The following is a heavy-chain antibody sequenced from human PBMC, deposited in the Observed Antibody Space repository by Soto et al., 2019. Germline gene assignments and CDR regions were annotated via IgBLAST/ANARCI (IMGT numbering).Heavy chain of an antibody. Sequence: PSETLSLTCTVSGASIDSGDYYWSWIRQPPGKGLEWIGYIYYSGSTYYNPSLKSRVTISVDTSKNQFSLKLSSVTAADTAVYYCAGFSEVDATEINWFDPWGQGTLVTVSS. V-gene: IGHV4-30-4*01. D-gene: IGHD2-15*01. CDR1: GASIDSGDYY. CDR2: IYYSGST. J-gene: IGHJ5*02. CDR3: AGFSEVDATEINWFDP.